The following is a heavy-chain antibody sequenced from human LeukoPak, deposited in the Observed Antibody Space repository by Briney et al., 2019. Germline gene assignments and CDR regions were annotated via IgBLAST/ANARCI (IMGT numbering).Heavy chain of an antibody. CDR1: GYSISSGHY. D-gene: IGHD6-13*01. J-gene: IGHJ2*01. V-gene: IGHV4-61*01. CDR3: ARGIAAAAYWYFDL. Sequence: PSETLSLTCTVSGYSISSGHYWGWIRQPPGKGLEWIGYIYYSGSINYNPSLQSRVTISVDTSKNQFSLKLSSVTAADTAVYYCARGIAAAAYWYFDLWGRGTLVTVSS. CDR2: IYYSGSI.